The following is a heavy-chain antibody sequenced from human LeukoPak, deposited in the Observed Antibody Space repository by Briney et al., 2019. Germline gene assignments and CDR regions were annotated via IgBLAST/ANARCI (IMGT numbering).Heavy chain of an antibody. J-gene: IGHJ6*02. V-gene: IGHV3-30*19. CDR2: ISYDGSNK. D-gene: IGHD2-15*01. CDR1: GFTFSSYG. Sequence: GGSLRLSCAASGFTFSSYGMHWVRQAPGKGLEWVAVISYDGSNKYYADSVKGRFTISRDNSKNTLYLQMNSLRAEDTAVYYCARDQGCSGGSCYKPSAYYYYYYGMDVWGQGTTVTVSS. CDR3: ARDQGCSGGSCYKPSAYYYYYYGMDV.